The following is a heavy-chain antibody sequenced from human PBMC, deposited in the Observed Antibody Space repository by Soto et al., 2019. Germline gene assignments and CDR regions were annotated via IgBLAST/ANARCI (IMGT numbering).Heavy chain of an antibody. V-gene: IGHV4-31*03. D-gene: IGHD3-16*01. CDR1: GGSISSGGYY. CDR2: IYYSGST. J-gene: IGHJ4*02. Sequence: QVQLQESGPGLVKPSQTLSLTCTVSGGSISSGGYYWSWIRQHPGKGLEWIGYIYYSGSTYYNPSLKSRVXXSXDXXKTQFSLKLSSVTAADTAVYYCAVGFDYVWGSFGYWGQGTLVTVSS. CDR3: AVGFDYVWGSFGY.